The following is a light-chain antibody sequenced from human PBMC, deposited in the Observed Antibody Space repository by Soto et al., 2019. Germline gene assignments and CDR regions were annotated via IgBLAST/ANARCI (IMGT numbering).Light chain of an antibody. CDR3: QQYGSSQWT. J-gene: IGKJ1*01. V-gene: IGKV3-20*01. CDR1: QSVSSSY. Sequence: EIVLTQSPGTLSLSPGERATLSCRASQSVSSSYLAWYQQKPGQAPRLLIYGASSRATGIPDRFSGSGSGTDFTLTIIRLGPEDFAVYYCQQYGSSQWTFGQGTKVDIK. CDR2: GAS.